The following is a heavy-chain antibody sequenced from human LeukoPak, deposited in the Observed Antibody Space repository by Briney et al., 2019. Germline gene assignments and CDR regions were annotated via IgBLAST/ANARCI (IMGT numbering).Heavy chain of an antibody. Sequence: GGSLSLSCAASGFTFSSYEMNWVRQAQGKGLGWVSYISSSGSTIYYADSVKGRFTISRDNAKNSLYLQMNSLRAEDTAVYYCARDDRSPGIAAAGYFDYWGQGTLVTVSS. D-gene: IGHD6-13*01. CDR3: ARDDRSPGIAAAGYFDY. CDR2: ISSSGSTI. CDR1: GFTFSSYE. V-gene: IGHV3-48*03. J-gene: IGHJ4*02.